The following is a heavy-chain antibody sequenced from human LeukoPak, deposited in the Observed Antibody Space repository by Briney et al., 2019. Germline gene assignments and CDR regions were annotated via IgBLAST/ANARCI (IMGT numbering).Heavy chain of an antibody. V-gene: IGHV3-21*01. CDR1: GFTFSSYS. D-gene: IGHD6-19*01. CDR2: ISSSSSYI. CDR3: AREGVGSSGWEFDY. J-gene: IGHJ4*02. Sequence: GGSLRLSCAASGFTFSSYSMNWVRQAPGKGLEWVSSISSSSSYIYYADSVKGRFTISRDNAKNSLYLQMNSLRAEDTAVYYCAREGVGSSGWEFDYWGQGTLVTVSS.